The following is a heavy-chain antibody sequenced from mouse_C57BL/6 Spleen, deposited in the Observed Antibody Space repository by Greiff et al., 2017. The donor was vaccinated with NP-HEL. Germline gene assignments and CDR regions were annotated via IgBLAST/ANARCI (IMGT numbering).Heavy chain of an antibody. V-gene: IGHV1-69*01. D-gene: IGHD1-1*01. CDR2: IDPSDSYT. J-gene: IGHJ1*03. CDR3: ARGAITTVVATLSYWYFDV. Sequence: QVQLQQPGAELVMPGASVKLSCKASGYTFTSYWMHWVKQRPGQGLEWIGEIDPSDSYTNYNQKFKGKSTLTVDKSSSTAYMQLSSLTSEYSAVYYCARGAITTVVATLSYWYFDVWGTGTTVTVSS. CDR1: GYTFTSYW.